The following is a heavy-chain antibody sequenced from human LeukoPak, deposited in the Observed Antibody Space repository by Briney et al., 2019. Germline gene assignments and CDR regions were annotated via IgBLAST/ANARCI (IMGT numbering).Heavy chain of an antibody. J-gene: IGHJ4*02. CDR1: GFTFSSSW. V-gene: IGHV3-74*01. Sequence: PGGSLRLSCAASGFTFSSSWMHWVRQAPGKGPVWVSRINSDGSSTNYADSVKGRFTISRDNAKNTLYLQMNSLRAEDTAVYYCAGHGINGYWGQGTLVTVSS. CDR2: INSDGSST. CDR3: AGHGINGY. D-gene: IGHD2-8*01.